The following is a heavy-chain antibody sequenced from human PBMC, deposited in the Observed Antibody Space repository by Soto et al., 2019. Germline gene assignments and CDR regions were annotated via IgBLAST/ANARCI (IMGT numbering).Heavy chain of an antibody. Sequence: SETLSLTCTVSGGSISSSSYYWGWIRQPPGKGLEWIGSIYYSGSTYYNPSLKSRVTISVDTSKNQFSLKLSSVTAADTAVYYCARPGRRYYGDYEYYFDYWGQGTLVTVSS. CDR1: GGSISSSSYY. CDR2: IYYSGST. J-gene: IGHJ4*02. CDR3: ARPGRRYYGDYEYYFDY. V-gene: IGHV4-39*01. D-gene: IGHD4-17*01.